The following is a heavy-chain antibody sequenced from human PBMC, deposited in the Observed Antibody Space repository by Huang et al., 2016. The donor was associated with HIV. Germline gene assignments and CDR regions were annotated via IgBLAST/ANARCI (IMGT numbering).Heavy chain of an antibody. Sequence: QLHLQQSGPGLVRPSETLSLICTVSGGSITSSNHYWGGIRQTPGKGLEWIGNFYYSGDAYYTPSLNNRVSISIDTSKSQFSLRLSSVIATDTAVYYCASGEYGKNAYDIWGQGTVVTVSA. D-gene: IGHD2-2*01. CDR3: ASGEYGKNAYDI. CDR2: FYYSGDA. CDR1: GGSITSSNHY. V-gene: IGHV4-39*01. J-gene: IGHJ3*02.